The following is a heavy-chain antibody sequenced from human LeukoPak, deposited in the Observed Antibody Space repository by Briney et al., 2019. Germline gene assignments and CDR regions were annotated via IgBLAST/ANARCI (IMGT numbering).Heavy chain of an antibody. Sequence: PGGSLRLSCAASGFSFSNYWMHWVRQAPGKGLVWVSRISSDGSDTIYADSVKGRFTMSRDNAKNTLYLQMNSLRAEDTAVYYCAKDHYWSIDYWGRGTLVTVSS. D-gene: IGHD3-3*01. J-gene: IGHJ4*02. CDR3: AKDHYWSIDY. CDR1: GFSFSNYW. V-gene: IGHV3-74*01. CDR2: ISSDGSDT.